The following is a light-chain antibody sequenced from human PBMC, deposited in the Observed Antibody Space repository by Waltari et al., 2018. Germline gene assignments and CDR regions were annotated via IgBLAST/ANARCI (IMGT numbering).Light chain of an antibody. J-gene: IGLJ1*01. CDR1: DSDVGAYDF. CDR2: EVS. CDR3: SSYTTSSAPGV. V-gene: IGLV2-14*01. Sequence: QSALTQPASVSGSPGQSITISCSGTDSDVGAYDFVSWYQQHQGKAPHLILYEVSNRPSGISNRFSASKSGNTASLTISGLQAEDEADYYCSSYTTSSAPGVFGTGTRVTVL.